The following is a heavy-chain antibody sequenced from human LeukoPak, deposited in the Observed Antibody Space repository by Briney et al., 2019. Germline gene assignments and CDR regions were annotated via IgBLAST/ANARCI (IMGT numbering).Heavy chain of an antibody. CDR2: ISSSSSTL. V-gene: IGHV3-48*01. Sequence: GGSLRLSCAASGFTFSSYSMNWVRQAPGKGLEWVSYISSSSSTLYYADSVKGRFTISRDNAKNSLYLQMNSLRAEDTAVYYCARDRCLDYGGNSVCAFDIWGQGTVVTVSS. J-gene: IGHJ3*02. CDR1: GFTFSSYS. D-gene: IGHD4-23*01. CDR3: ARDRCLDYGGNSVCAFDI.